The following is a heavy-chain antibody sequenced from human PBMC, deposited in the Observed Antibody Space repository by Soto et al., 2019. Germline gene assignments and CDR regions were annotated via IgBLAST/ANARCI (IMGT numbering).Heavy chain of an antibody. D-gene: IGHD2-2*01. CDR2: IYPGDADT. J-gene: IGHJ4*02. CDR1: GNHFTRYW. V-gene: IGHV5-51*01. CDR3: AREGRYCSSTSCQGFDY. Sequence: PWERLTIPCTTSGNHFTRYWIALVRPMPGKGLEWVGIIYPGDADTRYSPSFQGQVTISADRSISTAYLHWSSLKASDTAMYYCAREGRYCSSTSCQGFDYWGQGTLVTVSS.